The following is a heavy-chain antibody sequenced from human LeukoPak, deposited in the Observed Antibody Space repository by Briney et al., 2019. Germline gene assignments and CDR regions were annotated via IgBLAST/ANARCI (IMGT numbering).Heavy chain of an antibody. D-gene: IGHD4-17*01. CDR3: ARDTARGGYGDDYFDS. Sequence: SETLSLTCAVSGVSISGSYYYWGWIRQPPGKGLEWIGNIYYSGSTYYNASLQSRVTISIDTSKNHFSLKVTSVTAAETAVYYCARDTARGGYGDDYFDSWGQGILVIVSS. CDR2: IYYSGST. CDR1: GVSISGSYYY. V-gene: IGHV4-39*02. J-gene: IGHJ4*02.